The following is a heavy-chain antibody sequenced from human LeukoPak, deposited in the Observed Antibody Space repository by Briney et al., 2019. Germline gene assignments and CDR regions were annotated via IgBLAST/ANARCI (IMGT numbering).Heavy chain of an antibody. CDR3: AREIAARPGFDY. V-gene: IGHV4-59*01. J-gene: IGHJ4*02. Sequence: SETLSLTCTVSGGSISSYYWSWIRQPPGKGLEWIGYIYYSGSTNYNPSLKSRVTISVDTSKNQFSLKLSSVTAADTAVYYCAREIAARPGFDYWGQGTLVTVSS. CDR2: IYYSGST. D-gene: IGHD6-6*01. CDR1: GGSISSYY.